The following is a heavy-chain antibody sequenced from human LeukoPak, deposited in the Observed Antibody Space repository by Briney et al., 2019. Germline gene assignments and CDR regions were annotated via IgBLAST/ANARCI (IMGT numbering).Heavy chain of an antibody. CDR1: GFPFSSYV. CDR3: ARDYDWAFDF. V-gene: IGHV3-48*02. D-gene: IGHD3-9*01. J-gene: IGHJ4*02. Sequence: GRSLRLSCAASGFPFSSYVLSWVRQAPGKGLEWIAYINHDGEAIYYPDFVKGRFIISRDNVENSVFLQMNDLRDEDTAIYFCARDYDWAFDFWGQGTRVTVSS. CDR2: INHDGEAI.